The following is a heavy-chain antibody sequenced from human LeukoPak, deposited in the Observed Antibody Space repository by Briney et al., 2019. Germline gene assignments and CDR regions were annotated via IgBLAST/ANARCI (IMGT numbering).Heavy chain of an antibody. CDR3: ARGRYGDYKNTYYYGMDV. J-gene: IGHJ6*02. CDR1: GYTFTSYY. D-gene: IGHD4-17*01. V-gene: IGHV1-46*01. CDR2: INPSGGST. Sequence: ASVKVSCKASGYTFTSYYMHWVRQAPGRGLEWMGLINPSGGSTSYAQKFQGRVTMTRDTSTSTVYMELSSLRSEDTAVYYCARGRYGDYKNTYYYGMDVWGQGTTVTVSS.